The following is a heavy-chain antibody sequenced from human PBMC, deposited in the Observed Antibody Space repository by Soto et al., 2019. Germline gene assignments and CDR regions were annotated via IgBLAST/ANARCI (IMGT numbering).Heavy chain of an antibody. J-gene: IGHJ6*02. CDR2: NIPIFGTA. CDR3: ARNRRGVTRDSYYSYYYGMDV. D-gene: IGHD4-17*01. V-gene: IGHV1-69*13. Sequence: SVKVSCKASGGTFSSYAISWVRQAPGQGLEWMGGNIPIFGTANYAQKFQGRVTITADACTSTAYMELSSLRSEDTAVYYCARNRRGVTRDSYYSYYYGMDVWG. CDR1: GGTFSSYA.